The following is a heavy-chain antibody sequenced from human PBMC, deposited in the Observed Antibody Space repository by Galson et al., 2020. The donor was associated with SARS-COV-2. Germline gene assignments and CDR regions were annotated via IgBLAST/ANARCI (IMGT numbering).Heavy chain of an antibody. CDR3: ARDPYSGGWTNYYYFGLDV. CDR2: LYSGGSA. V-gene: IGHV3-53*01. Sequence: GESLKISCAVSGFAVSDTYMSWVRQAPGKGLEWVALLYSGGSASYTGSVRGRFTISRDNSKNSLYLHMNSLRLEDTAVYYCARDPYSGGWTNYYYFGLDVWGQGTTVTVSS. D-gene: IGHD6-19*01. CDR1: GFAVSDTY. J-gene: IGHJ6*02.